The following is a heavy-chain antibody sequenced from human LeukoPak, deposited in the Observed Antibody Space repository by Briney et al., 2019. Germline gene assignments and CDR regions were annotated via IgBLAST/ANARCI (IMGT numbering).Heavy chain of an antibody. V-gene: IGHV3-30*02. CDR3: VKDHFNSSSWSPFDH. CDR2: IRYDGSDK. CDR1: GFTFYSHG. Sequence: GGSLRLSCATSGFTFYSHGMHWVRQAPGKGLEWMTFIRYDGSDKYYVDSAKGRFTVSRDNSKNTLYLQLTSLTTEDTALYYCVKDHFNSSSWSPFDHWGQGTLVTVSS. J-gene: IGHJ4*02. D-gene: IGHD6-13*01.